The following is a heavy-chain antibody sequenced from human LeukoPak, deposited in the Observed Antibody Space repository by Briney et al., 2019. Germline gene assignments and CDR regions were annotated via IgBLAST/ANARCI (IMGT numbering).Heavy chain of an antibody. CDR3: ARVALGSWYFDL. CDR1: GYTFTTYA. J-gene: IGHJ2*01. CDR2: ISTYNGNT. D-gene: IGHD2-15*01. V-gene: IGHV1-18*01. Sequence: ASVKVSCKASGYTFTTYAISWVRQAPGQGLEWMGWISTYNGNTNYAQKFQGRVTLATDTSTRTAYMDLRSLRSDDTAVYHCARVALGSWYFDLWGRGTLVTVSS.